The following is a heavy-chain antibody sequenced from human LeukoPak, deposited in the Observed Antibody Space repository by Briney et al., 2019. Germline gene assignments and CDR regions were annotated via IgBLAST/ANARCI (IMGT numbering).Heavy chain of an antibody. CDR3: ARGLRGRYGMDD. J-gene: IGHJ6*02. CDR2: IHRDGNNI. Sequence: GGSLRLSCVASGFTFDTYWMHWVRQAPGKGLVWVSRIHRDGNNINYADFVQGRFTVSRDNAKNTLYLQMHSLRVEDTAMYYCARGLRGRYGMDDWGQGTTVTVSS. CDR1: GFTFDTYW. V-gene: IGHV3-74*01.